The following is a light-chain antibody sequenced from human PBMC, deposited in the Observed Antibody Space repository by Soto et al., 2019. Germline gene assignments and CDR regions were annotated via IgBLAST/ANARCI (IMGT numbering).Light chain of an antibody. Sequence: DIQLTQSPSFLSASVGDRVTVTCRASQGINSYLAWYQQKPGKAPKLLIYTASTLQSGVPSRSSGSGSGTEFTLTITSLQPEDFAAYYCQQLYSYPLTFGGGTKVDIK. V-gene: IGKV1-9*01. CDR3: QQLYSYPLT. CDR2: TAS. CDR1: QGINSY. J-gene: IGKJ4*01.